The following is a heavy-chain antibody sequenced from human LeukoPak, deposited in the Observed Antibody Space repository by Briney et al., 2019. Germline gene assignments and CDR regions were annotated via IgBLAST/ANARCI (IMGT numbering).Heavy chain of an antibody. D-gene: IGHD1-26*01. CDR2: IYYSGST. CDR1: GGSISSSSYY. CDR3: AREMYSGSQGDY. J-gene: IGHJ4*02. Sequence: SETLSLTCTVSGGSISSSSYYWDWIRQPPGKGLEWIGSIYYSGSTYYNPSLKSRVTISVDTSKNQFSLKLSSVTAADTAVYYCAREMYSGSQGDYWGQGTLVTVSS. V-gene: IGHV4-39*07.